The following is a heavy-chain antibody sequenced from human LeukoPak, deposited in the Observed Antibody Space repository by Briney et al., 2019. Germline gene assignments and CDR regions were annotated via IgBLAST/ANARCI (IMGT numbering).Heavy chain of an antibody. V-gene: IGHV3-23*01. Sequence: PGGSLRLSCAASGFTFSSYAMSWVRQAPGKGPEWVSAISGSGGSTYYADSVKGRFTISRDNSKNTLYLQMNSLRAEDTAVYYCAKPMTGTAALAKTDYWGQGTLVTVSS. D-gene: IGHD1/OR15-1a*01. CDR1: GFTFSSYA. J-gene: IGHJ4*02. CDR3: AKPMTGTAALAKTDY. CDR2: ISGSGGST.